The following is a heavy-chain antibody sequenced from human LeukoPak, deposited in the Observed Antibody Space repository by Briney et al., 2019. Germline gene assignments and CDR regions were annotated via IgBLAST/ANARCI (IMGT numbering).Heavy chain of an antibody. J-gene: IGHJ6*03. D-gene: IGHD2-21*01. CDR2: IIPIFGTA. CDR1: GGTFSSYA. CDR3: ASRLFPYRENYYMGV. V-gene: IGHV1-69*01. Sequence: SVKVSCKASGGTFSSYAISWVRQAPGQGLEWVGGIIPIFGTANYAQKFQGRVTITADESTSTAYMELSSLRSEDTAVYYCASRLFPYRENYYMGVWGKGTTVTVSS.